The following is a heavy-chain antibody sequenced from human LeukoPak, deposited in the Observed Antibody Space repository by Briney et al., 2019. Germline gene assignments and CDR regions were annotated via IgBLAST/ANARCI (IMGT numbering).Heavy chain of an antibody. Sequence: ASVKVSCKTSGYTFTSYYIHWVRQAPGQGREWMGLINPSAGSTNYAQKFQGRVTMTRDTSISTAYMELSRLRSDDTAVYYCARDLDPTLVGFDYWGQGTLVTVSS. V-gene: IGHV1-2*02. J-gene: IGHJ4*02. CDR3: ARDLDPTLVGFDY. CDR1: GYTFTSYY. D-gene: IGHD3-10*01. CDR2: INPSAGST.